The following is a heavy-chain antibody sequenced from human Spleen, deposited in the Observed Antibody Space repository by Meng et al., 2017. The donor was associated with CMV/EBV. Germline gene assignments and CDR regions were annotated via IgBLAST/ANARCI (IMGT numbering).Heavy chain of an antibody. CDR2: ISGSGSII. CDR1: GFTFSDYY. D-gene: IGHD2-21*01. J-gene: IGHJ6*02. CDR3: ARGVSRGMDV. V-gene: IGHV3-11*04. Sequence: GESLKISCAASGFTFSDYYMSWIRQAPGKGLEWISYISGSGSIIYYADSVKGRFTISRDNAQKSLYLQMNSLRAEDTAVYYCARGVSRGMDVWGQGTTVTVSS.